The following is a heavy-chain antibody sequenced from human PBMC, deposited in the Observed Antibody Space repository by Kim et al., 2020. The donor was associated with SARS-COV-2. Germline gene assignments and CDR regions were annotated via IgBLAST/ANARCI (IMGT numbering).Heavy chain of an antibody. CDR2: SNK. D-gene: IGHD3-3*01. Sequence: SNKYYADSVKGRFTISRDNSKNTLYLQMNSLRAEDTAVYYCARGDRFDYWGQGTLVTVSS. V-gene: IGHV3-30*02. CDR3: ARGDRFDY. J-gene: IGHJ4*02.